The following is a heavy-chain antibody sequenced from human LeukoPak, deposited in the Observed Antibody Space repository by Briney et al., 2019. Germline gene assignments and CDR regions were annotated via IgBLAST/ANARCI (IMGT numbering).Heavy chain of an antibody. J-gene: IGHJ5*02. V-gene: IGHV4-4*07. D-gene: IGHD3-10*01. CDR3: ARGRVQYYFGSGSQGWFDP. CDR1: GGSISSYY. Sequence: SETLSLTCTVSGGSISSYYWSWIRQPAGKGLEWIGRIYTSGSTNYNPSLKSRVTMSVDTSKNQFSLKLSSATAADTAVYYCARGRVQYYFGSGSQGWFDPWGQGTLVTVSS. CDR2: IYTSGST.